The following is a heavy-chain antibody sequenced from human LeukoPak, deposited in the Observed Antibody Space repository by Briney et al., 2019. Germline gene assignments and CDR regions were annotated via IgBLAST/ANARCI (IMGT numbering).Heavy chain of an antibody. Sequence: SETLSLTCTVSGGSISSSSYYWGWIRQPPGKGLEWIGSIYYSGSTYYNPSLKSRVTISVDTSKNQFSLRLNSVAAADTAVYYCARSSEGRYYYDSSGFSYYYYYMDVWGKGTTVTISS. V-gene: IGHV4-39*07. CDR2: IYYSGST. CDR1: GGSISSSSYY. D-gene: IGHD3-22*01. J-gene: IGHJ6*03. CDR3: ARSSEGRYYYDSSGFSYYYYYMDV.